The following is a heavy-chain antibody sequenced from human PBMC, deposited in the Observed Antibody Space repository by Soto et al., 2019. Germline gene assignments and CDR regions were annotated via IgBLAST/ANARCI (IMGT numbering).Heavy chain of an antibody. CDR3: ARDLWVEPVLYYYGMDV. Sequence: PSETLSLTCTVSGDSISSADYYWSWIRQTPGKGLEWIGHIFYSGTTYYNPSLKSRLTISVDTSKNHFSLRLTSVTAADTAVHYCARDLWVEPVLYYYGMDVWGQGTTVTVS. CDR2: IFYSGTT. V-gene: IGHV4-30-4*01. CDR1: GDSISSADYY. J-gene: IGHJ6*02. D-gene: IGHD1-1*01.